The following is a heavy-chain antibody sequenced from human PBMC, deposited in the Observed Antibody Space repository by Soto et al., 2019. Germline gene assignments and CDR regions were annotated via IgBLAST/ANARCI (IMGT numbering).Heavy chain of an antibody. D-gene: IGHD3-22*01. J-gene: IGHJ4*02. CDR2: IIPIFGTA. V-gene: IGHV1-69*01. CDR3: ARPRSRYDSSGYYYSY. CDR1: GGTFSSYA. Sequence: QVQLVQSGAEVKKPGSSVKVSCKASGGTFSSYAISWVRQAPGQGLEWMGGIIPIFGTANYAQKVQGRVTITADESTSTAYMELSSLRSEDTAVYYCARPRSRYDSSGYYYSYWGQGTLVTVSS.